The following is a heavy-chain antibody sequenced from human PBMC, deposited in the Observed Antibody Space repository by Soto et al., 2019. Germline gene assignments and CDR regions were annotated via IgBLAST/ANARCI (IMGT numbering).Heavy chain of an antibody. CDR1: GFTFSSYS. J-gene: IGHJ3*02. Sequence: GGSLRLSCAASGFTFSSYSMNWVRQAPGKGLEWVSSISSSSSYIYYADSVKGRFTISGDNAKNSLYLQMNSLRAEDTAVYYCAREGNAPAFDIWGQGTMVTVSS. CDR3: AREGNAPAFDI. D-gene: IGHD1-1*01. CDR2: ISSSSSYI. V-gene: IGHV3-21*01.